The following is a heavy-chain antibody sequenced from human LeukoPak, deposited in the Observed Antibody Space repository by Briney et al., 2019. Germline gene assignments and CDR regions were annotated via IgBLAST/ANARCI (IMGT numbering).Heavy chain of an antibody. J-gene: IGHJ6*03. CDR3: ARTTEGGYTYNYFYYYYMDV. CDR2: IYYSGST. D-gene: IGHD5-18*01. CDR1: GGTISSYY. V-gene: IGHV4-59*01. Sequence: PSETLSLTCTVSGGTISSYYWSWIRQPPGKGLEWIGYIYYSGSTNYNPSLKSRISISVDTSKNQFSLKLSSVTAADTAVYYCARTTEGGYTYNYFYYYYMDVWGKGTTVTISS.